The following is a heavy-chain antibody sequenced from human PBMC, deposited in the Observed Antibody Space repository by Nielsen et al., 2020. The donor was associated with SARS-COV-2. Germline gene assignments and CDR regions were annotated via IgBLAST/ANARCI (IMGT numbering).Heavy chain of an antibody. Sequence: SETLSLTCTVSTDSFSDYYWSWFRQPPGQRLEWIGYFYHTGSTRSNHSLKSRVSISGDTSKNQFSLELRSVTAADTAIYYCARQNPLFSTSRPVDWWGHGTLVTVSS. CDR2: FYHTGST. D-gene: IGHD6-6*01. CDR1: TDSFSDYY. CDR3: ARQNPLFSTSRPVDW. J-gene: IGHJ4*01. V-gene: IGHV4-59*08.